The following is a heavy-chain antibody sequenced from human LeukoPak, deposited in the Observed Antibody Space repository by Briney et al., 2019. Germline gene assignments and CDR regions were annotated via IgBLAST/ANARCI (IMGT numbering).Heavy chain of an antibody. D-gene: IGHD5-18*01. Sequence: SETLSLTCTVSGGSISSYYWSWIRQPPGKGLEWIGYIYYSGSTNCNPSLKSRVTISVDTSKNQFSLKLSSVTAADTAVYYCARAGSYGFFRFYYFDYWGRGTLVTVSS. CDR1: GGSISSYY. J-gene: IGHJ4*02. CDR2: IYYSGST. V-gene: IGHV4-59*01. CDR3: ARAGSYGFFRFYYFDY.